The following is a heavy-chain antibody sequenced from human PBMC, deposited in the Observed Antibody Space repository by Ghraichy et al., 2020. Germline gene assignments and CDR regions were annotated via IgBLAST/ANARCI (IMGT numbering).Heavy chain of an antibody. Sequence: GGCLRLSCAASGFTFSGAWMSWVRQAPGKGPEWVGRVETEADGGTTDYAASVKGRFIMSRDDSKNILYLQMNSLKIEDTAVYYCTAGIGDFWGQGTLVTVSS. D-gene: IGHD2-15*01. J-gene: IGHJ4*02. CDR3: TAGIGDF. V-gene: IGHV3-15*04. CDR2: VETEADGGTT. CDR1: GFTFSGAW.